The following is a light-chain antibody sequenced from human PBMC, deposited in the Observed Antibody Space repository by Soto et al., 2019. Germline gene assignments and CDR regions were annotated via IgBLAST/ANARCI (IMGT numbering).Light chain of an antibody. J-gene: IGKJ1*01. CDR2: WAS. CDR3: QQYGSSRT. CDR1: QSVLYSSDNNNY. V-gene: IGKV4-1*01. Sequence: DIVMTQSPDSLAVSLGERATINCKSSQSVLYSSDNNNYLAWYQQKPGQPPKLLIYWASTRESGVPDRFSGSGSGTDFILTINRLEPEDFAMYYCQQYGSSRTFGQGTKVDIK.